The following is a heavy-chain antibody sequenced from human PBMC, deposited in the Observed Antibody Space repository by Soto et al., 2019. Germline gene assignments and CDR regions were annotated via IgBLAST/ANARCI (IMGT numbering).Heavy chain of an antibody. CDR2: INTDGSST. D-gene: IGHD3-10*01. CDR3: AKRGVDTFGLSY. Sequence: EVQLVESGGGLVQPGGSLRLSCAVSGFTFSSFWMHWVRQAPGEGLVWVSRINTDGSSTSYADSVKGRFTISRDNAKNTLYLPRNSLRVEDTAMYYCAKRGVDTFGLSYWGKGTLVTVSA. J-gene: IGHJ4*02. CDR1: GFTFSSFW. V-gene: IGHV3-74*01.